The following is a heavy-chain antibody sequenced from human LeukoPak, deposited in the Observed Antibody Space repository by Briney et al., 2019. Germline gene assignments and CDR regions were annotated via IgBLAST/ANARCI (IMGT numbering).Heavy chain of an antibody. J-gene: IGHJ4*01. CDR1: GFTFSNAL. D-gene: IGHD3-22*01. Sequence: GGSLRLSCAASGFTFSNALMSWVRQAPGKGLEWVGRIKSKTDGGTTDYAAPVKGRFTISRDNAKNALYLEMNSLRAEDTALYYCATSAHSSGNDWGHGTLVTVSS. CDR2: IKSKTDGGTT. CDR3: ATSAHSSGND. V-gene: IGHV3-15*01.